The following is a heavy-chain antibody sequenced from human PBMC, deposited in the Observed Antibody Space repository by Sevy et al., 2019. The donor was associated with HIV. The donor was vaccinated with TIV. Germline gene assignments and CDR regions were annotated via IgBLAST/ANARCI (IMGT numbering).Heavy chain of an antibody. Sequence: SETLSLTCAVYGGSFSGYYWSWIRQPPGKGLEWIGEINHSGSTNYNPSLKSRVTISVDTSKNQFSLELSSVTAADTAVYYCARVTVQYYYGSGSYLHNYYYYYGMDVWGQGTTVTVSS. D-gene: IGHD3-10*01. CDR1: GGSFSGYY. CDR2: INHSGST. CDR3: ARVTVQYYYGSGSYLHNYYYYYGMDV. J-gene: IGHJ6*02. V-gene: IGHV4-34*01.